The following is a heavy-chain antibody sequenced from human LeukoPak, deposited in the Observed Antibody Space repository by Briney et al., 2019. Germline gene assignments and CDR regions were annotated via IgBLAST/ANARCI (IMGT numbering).Heavy chain of an antibody. D-gene: IGHD3-10*01. V-gene: IGHV4-34*01. Sequence: SETLSLTCAVYGGSFSGYYWSWIRQPPGKGLEWIGEINHSGGTKYNPSLKSRVTISVDTSKNQFSLKLSSVTAADTAVYYCARVKSRDYNYMDVWGKGTTVTVSS. CDR1: GGSFSGYY. CDR3: ARVKSRDYNYMDV. CDR2: INHSGGT. J-gene: IGHJ6*03.